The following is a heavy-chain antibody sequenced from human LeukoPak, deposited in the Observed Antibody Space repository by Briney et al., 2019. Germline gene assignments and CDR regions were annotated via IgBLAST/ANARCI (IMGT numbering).Heavy chain of an antibody. D-gene: IGHD6-6*01. V-gene: IGHV4-61*01. CDR2: IYYSGST. J-gene: IGHJ4*02. CDR1: GGSVSSGSYY. Sequence: SDTLSLTCTVSGGSVSSGSYYWSWIRQPPGKGLEWIGYIYYSGSTNYNPSLKSRVTISVDTSKSQFSLKLSSVTAADTAVYYCARDDASSSSFDYWGQGTLVTVSS. CDR3: ARDDASSSSFDY.